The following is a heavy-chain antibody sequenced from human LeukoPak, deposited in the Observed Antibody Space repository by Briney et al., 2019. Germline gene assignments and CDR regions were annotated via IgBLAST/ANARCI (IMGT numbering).Heavy chain of an antibody. CDR2: IYSGGST. D-gene: IGHD3-10*01. CDR1: GFTVSSYY. V-gene: IGHV3-53*01. CDR3: ARGPSGFDY. Sequence: SGGSLRLSCAASGFTVSSYYMSWVRQAPGKGLEWVSLIYSGGSTYYADSVKGRFTISRDNSKNTLYLQMNSLRAADTAVYHCARGPSGFDYWGQGTLVTVSS. J-gene: IGHJ4*02.